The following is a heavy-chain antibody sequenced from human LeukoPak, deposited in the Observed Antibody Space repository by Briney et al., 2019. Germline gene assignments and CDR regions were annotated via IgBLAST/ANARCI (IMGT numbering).Heavy chain of an antibody. D-gene: IGHD4-17*01. Sequence: PSETLSLTCTVSGGSISNGDHYWSWIRQPPGKRLEWIGYIYYSGSTNYNPSLKSRVTISVDTSKNQFSLKLSSVTAADTAVYYCARGDYGDYAIDYWGQGTLVTISS. CDR2: IYYSGST. CDR1: GGSISNGDHY. CDR3: ARGDYGDYAIDY. V-gene: IGHV4-61*08. J-gene: IGHJ4*02.